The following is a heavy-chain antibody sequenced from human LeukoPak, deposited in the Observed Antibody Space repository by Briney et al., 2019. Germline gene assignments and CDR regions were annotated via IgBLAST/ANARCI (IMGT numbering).Heavy chain of an antibody. CDR1: GYTFTSYY. J-gene: IGHJ5*02. V-gene: IGHV1-46*01. D-gene: IGHD6-6*01. Sequence: ASVKVSCKASGYTFTSYYMHWVRQAPGQGLEWMGIINPSGGSTSYAQKFQGRVTMTRDTSTSTVYMELSSLRSEDTAVYYCARGGGRMRDSSSFSWVDPWGQGTLVTVSS. CDR2: INPSGGST. CDR3: ARGGGRMRDSSSFSWVDP.